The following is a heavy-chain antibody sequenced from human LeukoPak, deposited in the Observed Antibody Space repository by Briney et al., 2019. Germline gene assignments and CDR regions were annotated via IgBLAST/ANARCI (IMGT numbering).Heavy chain of an antibody. J-gene: IGHJ4*02. CDR2: ISSSSTSI. Sequence: GSLRLSCASSGFTFSMYSMKGVRQPPGKGLEWVSYISSSSTSIYYADSVKRRFTISRDNAKNSLYLQMNSLRDDDTAVYYCASSDDYGGNRFDYWGQGTLVTVSS. CDR3: ASSDDYGGNRFDY. V-gene: IGHV3-48*02. CDR1: GFTFSMYS. D-gene: IGHD4-23*01.